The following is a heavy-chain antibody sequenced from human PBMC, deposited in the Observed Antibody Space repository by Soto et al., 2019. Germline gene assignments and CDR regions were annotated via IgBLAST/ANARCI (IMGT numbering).Heavy chain of an antibody. J-gene: IGHJ6*02. CDR2: ISGSGGST. D-gene: IGHD2-21*02. CDR1: GFTFSSYA. V-gene: IGHV3-23*01. Sequence: GGSLRLSCAASGFTFSSYAMSWVRQAPGKGLEWVSAISGSGGSTYYADSVKGRFTISRDNSKNTLYLQMNSLRAEDTAVYHCAKAIVVVTANPDYYCMDVWGQGTTVTVSS. CDR3: AKAIVVVTANPDYYCMDV.